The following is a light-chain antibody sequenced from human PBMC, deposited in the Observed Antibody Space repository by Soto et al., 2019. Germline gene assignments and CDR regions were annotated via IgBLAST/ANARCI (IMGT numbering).Light chain of an antibody. CDR3: QQRSNWGGGP. J-gene: IGKJ1*01. Sequence: EIVLTQSPATLSLSPGERATLSCRASQSVSSYLAWYQQKPGQAPRLLIYDASNRATGIPARFSGSGSGTDLTLTISSLEPEDFAVYYCQQRSNWGGGPFGQGTKVEIK. CDR1: QSVSSY. CDR2: DAS. V-gene: IGKV3-11*01.